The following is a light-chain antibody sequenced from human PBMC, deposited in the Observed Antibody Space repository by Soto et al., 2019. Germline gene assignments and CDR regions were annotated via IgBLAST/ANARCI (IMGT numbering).Light chain of an antibody. CDR2: YAS. V-gene: IGKV1-33*01. Sequence: DTQMTQSPSALSASIGDRVTITCQASQDISNCLNWYQQKPGKAPQLLIYYASKLETGVPLRFSGSGSGTDFSLTISSLQPEDIATFYCQQYDSLPFTFGQGTNLEIK. J-gene: IGKJ2*01. CDR3: QQYDSLPFT. CDR1: QDISNC.